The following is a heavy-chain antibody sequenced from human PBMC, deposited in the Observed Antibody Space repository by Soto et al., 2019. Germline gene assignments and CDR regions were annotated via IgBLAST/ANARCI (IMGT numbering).Heavy chain of an antibody. Sequence: QVQLVQSGAEVKKPGASVEVSCKASGYTFSSYAISWVRQAPGQGLEWMGWISPYNGKTHNAQKFQGRITMTTNTTTSVTFIVLRSLRSDDTAVYHCATAGFTTSWLGLLASGGHSVDIDHWGQGALGSV. CDR2: ISPYNGKT. D-gene: IGHD6-13*01. CDR3: ATAGFTTSWLGLLASGGHSVDIDH. CDR1: GYTFSSYA. V-gene: IGHV1-18*01. J-gene: IGHJ4*02.